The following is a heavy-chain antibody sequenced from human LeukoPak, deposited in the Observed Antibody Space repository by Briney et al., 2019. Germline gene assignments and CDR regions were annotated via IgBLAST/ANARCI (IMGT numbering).Heavy chain of an antibody. V-gene: IGHV4-59*01. CDR2: IYYSGST. Sequence: SETLSLTCTVSGGSISSYHWSWIRQPPGKGLEWIGYIYYSGSTNYNPSLKSRVTISVDTSKNQFPLKLSSVTAADTAVYYCARGKYQLLYFDYWGQGTLVTVSS. CDR3: ARGKYQLLYFDY. D-gene: IGHD2-2*02. CDR1: GGSISSYH. J-gene: IGHJ4*02.